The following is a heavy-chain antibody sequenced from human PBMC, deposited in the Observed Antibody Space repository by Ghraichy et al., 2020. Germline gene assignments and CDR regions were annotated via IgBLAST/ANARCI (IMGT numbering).Heavy chain of an antibody. D-gene: IGHD3-10*01. Sequence: GGSLRLSCAASGFTFSSYWMSWVRQAPGKGLEWVANIKQDGSEKYYVDSVKGRFTISRDNAKNSLYLQMNSLRAEDTAVYYCARDSGIPYGSGSHYYYGMDVWGQGTTVTVSS. J-gene: IGHJ6*02. CDR1: GFTFSSYW. V-gene: IGHV3-7*03. CDR2: IKQDGSEK. CDR3: ARDSGIPYGSGSHYYYGMDV.